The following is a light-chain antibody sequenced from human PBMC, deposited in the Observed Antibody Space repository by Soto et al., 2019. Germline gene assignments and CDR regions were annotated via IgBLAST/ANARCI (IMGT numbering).Light chain of an antibody. Sequence: EIVLTQSPGTLSLSPGERATLSCRASQSVSSSYLAWYQQKPGQAPRLLIYGASSRATGIPDRFSGSGSGTDFTLTISRLEPEDFAVYYCQQYGISLFTFCGGTKVEIK. CDR3: QQYGISLFT. CDR1: QSVSSSY. CDR2: GAS. V-gene: IGKV3-20*01. J-gene: IGKJ4*01.